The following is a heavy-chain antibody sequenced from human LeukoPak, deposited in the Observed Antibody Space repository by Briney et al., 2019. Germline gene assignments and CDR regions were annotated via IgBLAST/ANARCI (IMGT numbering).Heavy chain of an antibody. CDR1: GFTFSSYA. Sequence: GGSLRLSCAASGFTFSSYAMHWVRQAPGKRLEWVAFIRYDGSTEYYADSVKGRFTISRDISKNTLYLQMNSLRAEDTALYYCAKPAYCGGDCHKYYFDYWGQGTLVTVSS. D-gene: IGHD2-21*02. V-gene: IGHV3-30*02. J-gene: IGHJ4*02. CDR3: AKPAYCGGDCHKYYFDY. CDR2: IRYDGSTE.